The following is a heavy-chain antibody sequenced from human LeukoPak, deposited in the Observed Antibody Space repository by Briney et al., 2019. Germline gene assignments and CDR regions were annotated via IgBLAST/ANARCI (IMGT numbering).Heavy chain of an antibody. CDR1: GYTLTELS. CDR2: FDPEDGET. J-gene: IGHJ4*02. D-gene: IGHD6-6*01. CDR3: ATGAEYPYGFDY. V-gene: IGHV1-24*01. Sequence: GASVKVSCKVSGYTLTELSMHWVRQAPGKGLEWMGGFDPEDGETIYAQKFQGRVTMTEDTSTDTAYMELSSLRSEDTAVYYCATGAEYPYGFDYWGQGTLVTVSS.